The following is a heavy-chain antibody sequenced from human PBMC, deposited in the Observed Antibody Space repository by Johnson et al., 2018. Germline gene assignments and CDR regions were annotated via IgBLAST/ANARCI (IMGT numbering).Heavy chain of an antibody. D-gene: IGHD2-21*02. J-gene: IGHJ3*02. CDR3: ARDGVTHAFDI. CDR2: IWFDGSNK. V-gene: IGHV3-33*01. Sequence: QVQLQESGGGVVQPGRSLRLSCAASGFTFSSYGMHWVRQAPGTGLEWVAVIWFDGSNKYYADSGKGRFTISRDNSKKTWYLQMNSLRAEDTAIYYCARDGVTHAFDIWGQGTMVTVSP. CDR1: GFTFSSYG.